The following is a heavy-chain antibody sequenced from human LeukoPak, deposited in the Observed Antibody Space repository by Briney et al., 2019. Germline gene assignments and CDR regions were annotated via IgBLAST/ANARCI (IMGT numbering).Heavy chain of an antibody. D-gene: IGHD2-15*01. CDR2: ISGSGGST. J-gene: IGHJ4*02. Sequence: GGSLRLSCAASGFTFSSYAMSWVRQAPGKGLEWVSAISGSGGSTYYADSVKGRFTISRDNSKNTLYLQMNSLRAEDTAVYYCARDLSLYCSGGSCYSSNYWGQGTLVTVSS. V-gene: IGHV3-23*01. CDR3: ARDLSLYCSGGSCYSSNY. CDR1: GFTFSSYA.